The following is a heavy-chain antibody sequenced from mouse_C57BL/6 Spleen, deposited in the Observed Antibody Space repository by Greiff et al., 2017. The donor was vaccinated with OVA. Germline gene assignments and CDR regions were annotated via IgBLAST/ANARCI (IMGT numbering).Heavy chain of an antibody. D-gene: IGHD1-1*01. V-gene: IGHV1-76*01. CDR1: GYTFTDYY. J-gene: IGHJ4*01. CDR3: ARGITTGDDYAMDY. CDR2: IYPGSGNT. Sequence: VQLQQSGAELVRPGASVKLSCKASGYTFTDYYINWVKQRPGQGLEWIARIYPGSGNTYYNEKFKGKATLTAEKSSSTAYMQLSSLTSEDSAVYFCARGITTGDDYAMDYWGQGTSVTVSS.